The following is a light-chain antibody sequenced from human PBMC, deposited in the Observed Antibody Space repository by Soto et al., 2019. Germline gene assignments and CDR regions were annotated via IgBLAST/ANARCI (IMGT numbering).Light chain of an antibody. Sequence: EVLMTQSPATLSVSPGERVTLSCRASQSVYSNLAWYQQKPGQAPRLLIYGASTRATGLPARLSGSGSGTEFTLTISSLQSEDFAVYYCQQYNSWPLTFGGGTKVEIK. CDR3: QQYNSWPLT. CDR2: GAS. CDR1: QSVYSN. V-gene: IGKV3-15*01. J-gene: IGKJ4*01.